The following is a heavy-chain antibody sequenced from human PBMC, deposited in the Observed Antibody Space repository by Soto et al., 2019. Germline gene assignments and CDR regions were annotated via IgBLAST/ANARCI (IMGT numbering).Heavy chain of an antibody. CDR1: GFTFRSYV. Sequence: QVQLVESGGGVVQPGTSLRLSCVGSGFTFRSYVIHWVRQAPGKGLEWVALTSYDGSNNFYGDSVKGRFTISRDNSRNTVELQMVSLRLEDTALYYCARWGTTGALDVWGQGTLVSVSS. CDR3: ARWGTTGALDV. D-gene: IGHD3-16*01. CDR2: TSYDGSNN. V-gene: IGHV3-33*05. J-gene: IGHJ4*02.